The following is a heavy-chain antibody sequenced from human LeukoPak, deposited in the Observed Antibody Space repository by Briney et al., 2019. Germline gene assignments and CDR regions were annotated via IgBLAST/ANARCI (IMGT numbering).Heavy chain of an antibody. J-gene: IGHJ6*03. CDR2: IDHSGST. Sequence: SEILSLTCAVYGGSLSDYYWSWIRQPPRMGLEWIGEIDHSGSTNYKSSLKSRVTISVDTSKNQFSLKLTSVTAADTAVYYCARISYLSWGHMDVWGKGTTVTVSS. CDR1: GGSLSDYY. D-gene: IGHD3-16*01. V-gene: IGHV4-34*01. CDR3: ARISYLSWGHMDV.